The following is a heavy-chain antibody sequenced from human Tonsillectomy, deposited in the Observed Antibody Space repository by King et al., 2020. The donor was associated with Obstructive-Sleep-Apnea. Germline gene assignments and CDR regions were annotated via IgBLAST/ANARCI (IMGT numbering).Heavy chain of an antibody. Sequence: QLVQSGGGLVKPGGSLRLSCAASGFTFSNAWMSWVRQAPGKGLEWVGRIKSQTDGGTTDYAAPAKGRLTNSRDDSKNTLYLQMNSLKTEDTAVYYCTTDPDSGYDYGKIHDAFDIWGQGTMVTVSS. CDR3: TTDPDSGYDYGKIHDAFDI. V-gene: IGHV3-15*01. CDR1: GFTFSNAW. CDR2: IKSQTDGGTT. J-gene: IGHJ3*02. D-gene: IGHD5-12*01.